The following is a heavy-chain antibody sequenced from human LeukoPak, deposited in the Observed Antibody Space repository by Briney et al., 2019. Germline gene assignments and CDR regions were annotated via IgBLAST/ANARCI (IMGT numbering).Heavy chain of an antibody. J-gene: IGHJ1*01. CDR2: ISSSSSSYI. V-gene: IGHV3-21*01. Sequence: GGSLSLSFAASGFTFSNAWMSWVRQAPGKGLEWVSSISSSSSSYIYYADSVKGRFTISRDNAKNSLYLQMNSLRAEDTAVYYCATYSSLNAREFQYWGQGTLVTVSS. CDR1: GFTFSNAW. CDR3: ATYSSLNAREFQY. D-gene: IGHD3-22*01.